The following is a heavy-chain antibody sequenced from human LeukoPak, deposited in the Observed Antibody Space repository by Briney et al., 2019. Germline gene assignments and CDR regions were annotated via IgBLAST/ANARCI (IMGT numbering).Heavy chain of an antibody. CDR1: GGSISSGGYY. Sequence: PSETLSLTCTVSGGSISSGGYYWSWIRQHPGKGLEWIGYIYYSGSTYYNPSLKSRVTISVDTSKNQFSLKLSSVTAADTAVYYCTRLGLGELSGQFDYWGQGTLVTVSS. J-gene: IGHJ4*02. D-gene: IGHD3-16*02. V-gene: IGHV4-31*03. CDR2: IYYSGST. CDR3: TRLGLGELSGQFDY.